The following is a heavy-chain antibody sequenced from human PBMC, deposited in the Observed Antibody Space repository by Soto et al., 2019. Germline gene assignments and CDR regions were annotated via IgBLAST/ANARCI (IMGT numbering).Heavy chain of an antibody. V-gene: IGHV6-1*01. J-gene: IGHJ6*03. CDR3: AREGGIYDILTGYYSYYYMDV. D-gene: IGHD3-9*01. Sequence: SQTLSLTCAISGDSVSSNSAAWNWIRQSPSRGLEWLGRTYYRSKWYNDYAVSVKSRITINPDTSKNQFSLQLNSVTPEDTAVYYCAREGGIYDILTGYYSYYYMDVWGTGTTVTVSS. CDR2: TYYRSKWYN. CDR1: GDSVSSNSAA.